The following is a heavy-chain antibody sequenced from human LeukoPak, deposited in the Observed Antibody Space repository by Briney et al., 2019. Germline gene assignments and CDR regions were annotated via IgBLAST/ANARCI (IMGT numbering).Heavy chain of an antibody. CDR3: ARRALLWFGDLRYYLDY. Sequence: SETLSLTCAVYGGSFSGYYWSWIRQPPGKGLEWIGEINHSGSTNYNPSLKSRVTISVDTSKNQFSLKLSSVTAADTAVYYCARRALLWFGDLRYYLDYWGQGTLVTVSS. J-gene: IGHJ4*02. D-gene: IGHD3-10*01. V-gene: IGHV4-34*01. CDR2: INHSGST. CDR1: GGSFSGYY.